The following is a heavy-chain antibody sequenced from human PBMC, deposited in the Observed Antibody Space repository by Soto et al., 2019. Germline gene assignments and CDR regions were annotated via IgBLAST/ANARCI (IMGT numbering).Heavy chain of an antibody. J-gene: IGHJ4*02. CDR2: IYPGDSDT. D-gene: IGHD2-21*01. CDR1: GYSFTSYW. CDR3: AGIPSTAPCYLGY. Sequence: GESLKISCKASGYSFTSYWIGWVRQMPGKGLEWMGIIYPGDSDTRYSPSFQGQVTISADKSISTASLQWSSLKASDTAMYYCAGIPSTAPCYLGYCGRLTRVTVSS. V-gene: IGHV5-51*01.